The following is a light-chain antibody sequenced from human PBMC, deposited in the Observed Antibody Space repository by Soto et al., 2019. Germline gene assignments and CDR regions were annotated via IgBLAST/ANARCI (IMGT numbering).Light chain of an antibody. CDR1: SGDVGGYYY. V-gene: IGLV2-8*01. Sequence: QSVLTHPPSASWSPGHSVTISCTGTSGDVGGYYYVSWYQHHPGKVPKLIIYEVTKRPSGVPDRFSGSKSGNTASLTVSGLQAEDEADYYCMSYVGSNIFVFGTGTKVTAL. CDR2: EVT. CDR3: MSYVGSNIFV. J-gene: IGLJ1*01.